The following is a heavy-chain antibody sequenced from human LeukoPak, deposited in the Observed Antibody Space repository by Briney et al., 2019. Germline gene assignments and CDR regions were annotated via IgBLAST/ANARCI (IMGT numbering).Heavy chain of an antibody. D-gene: IGHD3-10*01. Sequence: GASVTVSFKTSGYTFIYYTIHWVRQAPGQGLEWMGWINPSGNAANYAQRFEGRVSLTRDTSISTADMVLTSLTSDDTGVYYCARSRELLDFDSWGQGTLVSVSS. J-gene: IGHJ4*02. CDR2: INPSGNAA. CDR1: GYTFIYYT. CDR3: ARSRELLDFDS. V-gene: IGHV1-2*02.